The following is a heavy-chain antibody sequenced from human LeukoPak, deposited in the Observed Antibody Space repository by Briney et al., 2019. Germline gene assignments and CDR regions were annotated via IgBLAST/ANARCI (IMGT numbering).Heavy chain of an antibody. D-gene: IGHD1-26*01. J-gene: IGHJ4*02. Sequence: SETLSLTCAVSGGSISSSNWWSWVRQPPGKGLEWIGSIYHSGSTYYNPSLKSRVTISVDTSKNQFSLKLSSVTAADTAVYYCARVTEWEHDYWGQGTLVTVSS. CDR1: GGSISSSNW. CDR3: ARVTEWEHDY. V-gene: IGHV4-4*02. CDR2: IYHSGST.